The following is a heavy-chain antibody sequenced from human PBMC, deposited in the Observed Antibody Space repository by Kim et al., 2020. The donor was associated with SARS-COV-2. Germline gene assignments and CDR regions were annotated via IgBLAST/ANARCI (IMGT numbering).Heavy chain of an antibody. CDR1: GGTFSSYA. Sequence: SVKVSCKASGGTFSSYAISWVRQAPGQGLEWMGRIIPILGIANYAQKFQGRVTITADKSTSTAYMELSSLRSEDTAVYYCARDRGTGEHYYYGMDVWGQGTTVTVSS. CDR2: IIPILGIA. J-gene: IGHJ6*02. D-gene: IGHD7-27*01. V-gene: IGHV1-69*04. CDR3: ARDRGTGEHYYYGMDV.